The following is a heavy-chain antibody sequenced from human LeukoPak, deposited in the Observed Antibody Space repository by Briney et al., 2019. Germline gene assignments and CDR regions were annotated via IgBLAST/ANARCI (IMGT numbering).Heavy chain of an antibody. CDR2: ISGDGTYI. J-gene: IGHJ4*02. CDR3: ARGAVVQGNYDY. D-gene: IGHD3-10*01. V-gene: IGHV3-21*01. CDR1: GLTFSSSS. Sequence: TGGSLRLSCAASGLTFSSSSMNWVRQAPGKGLEWVSSISGDGTYIYYADSVKGRFTISRDNTKNSLYLQMNNLRAEDTAVYYCARGAVVQGNYDYWGQGTLVTVSS.